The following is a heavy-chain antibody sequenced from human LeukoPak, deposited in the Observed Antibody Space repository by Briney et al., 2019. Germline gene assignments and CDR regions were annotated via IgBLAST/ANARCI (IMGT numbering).Heavy chain of an antibody. D-gene: IGHD3-9*01. CDR2: IYPADSDS. Sequence: GESLKISCEGSGYRFNAYWIGWVRKVSGRGLEWMGIIYPADSDSRYSPSFQGLVTISVDKSINTAYLQWSSLQASDSAINYCARRPVLTGPRVAFDIWGQGTKVAVFS. J-gene: IGHJ3*02. CDR3: ARRPVLTGPRVAFDI. CDR1: GYRFNAYW. V-gene: IGHV5-51*01.